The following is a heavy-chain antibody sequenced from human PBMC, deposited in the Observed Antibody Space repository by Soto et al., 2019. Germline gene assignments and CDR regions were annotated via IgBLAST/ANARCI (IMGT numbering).Heavy chain of an antibody. D-gene: IGHD3-16*02. V-gene: IGHV4-34*01. J-gene: IGHJ4*02. CDR2: INHSGST. Sequence: SETLSLTCAVYGGSFSGYYWSWIRQPPGKGLEWIGEINHSGSTNYNPSLKSRVTISVDTSKNQFSLKLSSVTAADTAVYYCARAKIMITFGGVIVIFDYWGQGTLVTGSS. CDR3: ARAKIMITFGGVIVIFDY. CDR1: GGSFSGYY.